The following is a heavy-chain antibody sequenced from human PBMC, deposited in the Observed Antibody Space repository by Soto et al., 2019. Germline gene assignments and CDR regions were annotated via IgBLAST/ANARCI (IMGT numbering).Heavy chain of an antibody. CDR3: ATGVIWIGYFTVDS. V-gene: IGHV1-69*13. Sequence: SVKVSCKASGGSFGNSAINWVRQTPGQGLEWLGGFIPVYRTLNYAQKFQGRVTITADESTGTAYMTLSSLASNDTAVYYCATGVIWIGYFTVDSWGQGTRVTVSS. CDR2: FIPVYRTL. CDR1: GGSFGNSA. D-gene: IGHD3-3*01. J-gene: IGHJ4*02.